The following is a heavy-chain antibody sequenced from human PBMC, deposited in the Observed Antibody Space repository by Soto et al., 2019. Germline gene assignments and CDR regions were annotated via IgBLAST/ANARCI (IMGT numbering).Heavy chain of an antibody. D-gene: IGHD2-15*01. J-gene: IGHJ6*02. CDR2: FDPEDGET. Sequence: ASVKVSCKVSGYTLTELSMHWVRQAPGKGLEWMGGFDPEDGETIYAQKFQGRVTMTEDTSTDTAYMELSSLRSEDTAVYYCAVARIVVVVAARDYYGMDVWGQGTTVTVS. V-gene: IGHV1-24*01. CDR1: GYTLTELS. CDR3: AVARIVVVVAARDYYGMDV.